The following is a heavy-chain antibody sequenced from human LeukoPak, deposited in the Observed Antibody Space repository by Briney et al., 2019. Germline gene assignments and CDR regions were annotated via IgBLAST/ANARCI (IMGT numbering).Heavy chain of an antibody. CDR3: ARSLGYCSGGSCYSRTGNWFDP. CDR2: INHSGST. J-gene: IGHJ5*02. Sequence: PSETLSLTCAVYGGSFSGYYWSWIRQPPGKGLEWIGEINHSGSTNYNPSLKSRVTISVDTSKNQFSLKLSSVTAADTAVYYCARSLGYCSGGSCYSRTGNWFDPWGQGTLVTVSS. D-gene: IGHD2-15*01. CDR1: GGSFSGYY. V-gene: IGHV4-34*01.